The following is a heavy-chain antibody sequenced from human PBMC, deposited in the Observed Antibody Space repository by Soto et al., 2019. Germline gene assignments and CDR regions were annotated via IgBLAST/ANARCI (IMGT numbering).Heavy chain of an antibody. V-gene: IGHV5-51*01. J-gene: IGHJ4*02. CDR2: IYPGDSDT. CDR3: ARDYCGGTTCYKFDY. Sequence: PGESLKISCKGSGYRFTNYWIGWVRQMPGKGLEWMGIIYPGDSDTRYSPSFQGQVTISADKSINTAYLQWSSLKASDTALYYCARDYCGGTTCYKFDYWGRGTQFTVSS. CDR1: GYRFTNYW. D-gene: IGHD2-2*02.